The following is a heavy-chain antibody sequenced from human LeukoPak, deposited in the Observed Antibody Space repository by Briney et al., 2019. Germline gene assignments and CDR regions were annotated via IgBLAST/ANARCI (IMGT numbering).Heavy chain of an antibody. CDR3: ARGGSRPYYDFWRN. D-gene: IGHD3-3*01. V-gene: IGHV4-59*01. J-gene: IGHJ4*02. Sequence: SETLSLTCTVSGGSISSYYWSWIRQPPGKGLEWIGYIYYSGSTKYNPSLKSRVTISVDTSKNQFSLKLSSVTAADTAVYYCARGGSRPYYDFWRNWGQGTLVTVSS. CDR2: IYYSGST. CDR1: GGSISSYY.